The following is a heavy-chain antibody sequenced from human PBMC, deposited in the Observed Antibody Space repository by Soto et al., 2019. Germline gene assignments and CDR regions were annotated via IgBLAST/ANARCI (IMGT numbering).Heavy chain of an antibody. CDR1: GYTFTSYG. Sequence: EASVKVSCKASGYTFTSYGISWVRQAPGQGLEWMGWISAYNGNTNYAQKLQGRVTMTTDTSTSTAYMELRSLRSDDTAVYYCARKRVAAAGSDAFDIWGQGTMVTVSS. CDR3: ARKRVAAAGSDAFDI. V-gene: IGHV1-18*01. D-gene: IGHD6-13*01. J-gene: IGHJ3*02. CDR2: ISAYNGNT.